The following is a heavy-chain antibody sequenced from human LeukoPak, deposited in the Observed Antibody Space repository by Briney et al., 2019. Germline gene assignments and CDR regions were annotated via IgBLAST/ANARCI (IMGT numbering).Heavy chain of an antibody. J-gene: IGHJ6*02. Sequence: GGSLRLSCAASGFTFSSYWMSWVRQAPGKGLEWVANIKQDGSEKYYVDSVKGRFTISRDNAKNSLYLQMNSLRAEDTAVCYCARDMSDHSSGWYYYYGMDVWGQGTTVTVSS. CDR2: IKQDGSEK. D-gene: IGHD6-19*01. CDR3: ARDMSDHSSGWYYYYGMDV. CDR1: GFTFSSYW. V-gene: IGHV3-7*01.